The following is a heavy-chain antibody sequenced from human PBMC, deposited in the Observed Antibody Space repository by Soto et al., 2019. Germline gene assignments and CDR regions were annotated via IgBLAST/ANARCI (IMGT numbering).Heavy chain of an antibody. CDR1: GGSFSNYA. D-gene: IGHD4-17*01. V-gene: IGHV1-69*13. Sequence: ASVKVSCKASGGSFSNYAISWVRQAPGQGLEWMGVIIPMFGTAIYAQKFQGRVTIIADESTITAYMELSSLRSEDTAVYYCASDYGDYVGRNYGMDVWGHGTTVTVSS. CDR2: IIPMFGTA. J-gene: IGHJ6*02. CDR3: ASDYGDYVGRNYGMDV.